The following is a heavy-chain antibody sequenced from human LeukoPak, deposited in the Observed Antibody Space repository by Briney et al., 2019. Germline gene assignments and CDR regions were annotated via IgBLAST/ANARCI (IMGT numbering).Heavy chain of an antibody. V-gene: IGHV4-39*01. CDR1: GGSISSSSYY. CDR2: IHSSGST. Sequence: KTSETLSLTCTVSGGSISSSSYYWGWIRQPPGKGLEWIGSIHSSGSTYYNLSLKSRVTISVDTSKNQFSLKLSSVTAADTAVYYCARRTITFGGVIVYGGWFDPWGQGTLVTVSS. J-gene: IGHJ5*02. D-gene: IGHD3-16*02. CDR3: ARRTITFGGVIVYGGWFDP.